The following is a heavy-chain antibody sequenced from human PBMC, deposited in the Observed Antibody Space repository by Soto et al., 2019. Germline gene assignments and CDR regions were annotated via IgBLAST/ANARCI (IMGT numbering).Heavy chain of an antibody. CDR1: GGSISSYY. CDR3: ARDTGNYALDV. D-gene: IGHD4-4*01. V-gene: IGHV4-59*01. Sequence: SETLSLTCTVSGGSISSYYWSWIRQPPGKGLEWIGYIYYSGSTNYNPSLKSRVTISVDTSKNQFSLKLSSVTAADTAVYYRARDTGNYALDVWGQGTTVTVSS. CDR2: IYYSGST. J-gene: IGHJ6*02.